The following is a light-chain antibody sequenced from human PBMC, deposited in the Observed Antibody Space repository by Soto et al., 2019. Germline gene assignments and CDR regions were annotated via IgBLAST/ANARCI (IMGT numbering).Light chain of an antibody. Sequence: ALTQPASVSGSPGQSITISCTGTSSDIGGYNYVSWYQQYPGKAPKLMIYDVTNRPSGVSNRFSGSKSGNTASLTISGLQAEDEGDYYCASYTSDSTLVFGAGTKLTVL. CDR3: ASYTSDSTLV. V-gene: IGLV2-14*01. CDR2: DVT. J-gene: IGLJ2*01. CDR1: SSDIGGYNY.